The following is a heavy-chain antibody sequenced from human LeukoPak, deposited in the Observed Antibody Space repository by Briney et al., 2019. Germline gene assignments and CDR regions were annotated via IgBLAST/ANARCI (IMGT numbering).Heavy chain of an antibody. D-gene: IGHD3-22*01. V-gene: IGHV4-39*01. CDR2: IHYSGNT. Sequence: SETLSLTCTVSAGSFNSSPYYWGWGRQPAGKGVEWIESIHYSGNTYYYPSLKSRVTISVDTSRNQFSLKLSSVSAADRGIYYCANLEGSYFDKSGYTFEYWGQGTLVTVSS. CDR1: AGSFNSSPYY. J-gene: IGHJ4*02. CDR3: ANLEGSYFDKSGYTFEY.